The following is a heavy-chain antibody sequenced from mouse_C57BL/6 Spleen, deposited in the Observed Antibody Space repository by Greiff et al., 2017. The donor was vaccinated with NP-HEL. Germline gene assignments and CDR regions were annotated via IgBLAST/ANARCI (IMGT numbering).Heavy chain of an antibody. J-gene: IGHJ1*03. CDR3: ARGARYYGTGYFDV. CDR1: GYAFSSYW. Sequence: QVQLKESGAELVKPGASVKISCKASGYAFSSYWMNWVKQRPGKGLEWIGQIYPGDGDTNYNGKFKGKATLTADKSSSTAYMQLSSLTSEDSAVYFCARGARYYGTGYFDVWGTGTTVTVSS. D-gene: IGHD1-1*01. CDR2: IYPGDGDT. V-gene: IGHV1-80*01.